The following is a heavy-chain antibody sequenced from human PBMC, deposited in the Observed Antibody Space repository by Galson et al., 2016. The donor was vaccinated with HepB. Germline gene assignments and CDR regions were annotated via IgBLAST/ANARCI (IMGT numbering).Heavy chain of an antibody. CDR3: ARDMLAARRGFDP. V-gene: IGHV4-59*01. D-gene: IGHD3-10*02. J-gene: IGHJ5*02. CDR2: MYSGGTT. CDR1: GASITSNY. Sequence: SETLSLTCTVSGASITSNYWGWIRQPPGKGLEWIGQMYSGGTTNYNPPLKSRVTISLDTSQNQFSLKLRSVTAADTAIYYCARDMLAARRGFDPWGQGTLVTVSS.